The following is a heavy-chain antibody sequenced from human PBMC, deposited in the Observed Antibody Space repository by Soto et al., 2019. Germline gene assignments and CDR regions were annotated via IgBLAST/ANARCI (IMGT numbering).Heavy chain of an antibody. Sequence: ASETLSLTCTVSGGSTSSGGFYWSWIRQHPGKDLEWIGYIYYSGTTHYNPSLKSRVTISVDTSRNQFSLKLSSVTAADTAVYYCARLGGSYAVPHFDYWGQGTLVT. CDR2: IYYSGTT. CDR3: ARLGGSYAVPHFDY. D-gene: IGHD1-26*01. J-gene: IGHJ4*02. V-gene: IGHV4-31*03. CDR1: GGSTSSGGFY.